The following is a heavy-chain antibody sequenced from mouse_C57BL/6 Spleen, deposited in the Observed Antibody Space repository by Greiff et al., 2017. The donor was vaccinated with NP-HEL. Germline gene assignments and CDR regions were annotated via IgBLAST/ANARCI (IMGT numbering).Heavy chain of an antibody. CDR1: GFTFSSYA. V-gene: IGHV5-4*03. D-gene: IGHD2-4*01. Sequence: EVKLVESGGGLVKPGGSLKLSCAASGFTFSSYAMSWVRQTPEKRLEWVATISDGGSYTYYPDNVKGRFTISRDNAKNNLYLQMSHLKSEDTAMYYCARNYEYQGGAMDYWGQGTSVTVSS. J-gene: IGHJ4*01. CDR2: ISDGGSYT. CDR3: ARNYEYQGGAMDY.